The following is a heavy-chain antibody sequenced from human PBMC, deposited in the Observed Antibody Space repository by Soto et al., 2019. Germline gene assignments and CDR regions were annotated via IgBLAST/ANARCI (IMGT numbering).Heavy chain of an antibody. V-gene: IGHV4-31*01. CDR2: IYYSGST. Sequence: QVQLQESGPGLVKPSQTLSLTCTVSGGSISSGGYYWSWIRQHPGKGLEWIGYIYYSGSTYYNPSPKSPVTISVDQSKNQFSLKLSSVTAADTAVYYCARGGAQPYGSPRDVWGQGTTVTVSS. CDR3: ARGGAQPYGSPRDV. J-gene: IGHJ6*02. D-gene: IGHD4-17*01. CDR1: GGSISSGGYY.